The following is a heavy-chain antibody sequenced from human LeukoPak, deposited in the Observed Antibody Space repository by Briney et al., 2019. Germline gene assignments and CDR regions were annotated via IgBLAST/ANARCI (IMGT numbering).Heavy chain of an antibody. CDR2: IIRIFGSA. J-gene: IGHJ4*02. Sequence: GASVTVSRKASVGTFSSYAISWVRQAPGQGLEWMGRIIRIFGSANYAQKFQGRVTLTTDDSTSTAYMELSSLRSEDTAVYYCAREWYYYDSSGSENYYFDYGRQGTLVSVFS. CDR3: AREWYYYDSSGSENYYFDY. V-gene: IGHV1-69*05. CDR1: VGTFSSYA. D-gene: IGHD3-22*01.